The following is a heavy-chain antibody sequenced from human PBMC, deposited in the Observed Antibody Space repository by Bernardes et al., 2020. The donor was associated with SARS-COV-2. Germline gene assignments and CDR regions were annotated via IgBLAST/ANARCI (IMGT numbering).Heavy chain of an antibody. CDR2: INHSGST. V-gene: IGHV4-34*01. J-gene: IGHJ6*02. Sequence: SETLSLRCAVYGGSFSGYYWSWIRQPPGKGLEWIGEINHSGSTNYNPSLKSRVTISVDTSKNQFFLKLSSVTAADTAVYYCARGAGYCSSTSCYYPRHYYYYGMDVWGQGTTVTVSS. CDR3: ARGAGYCSSTSCYYPRHYYYYGMDV. CDR1: GGSFSGYY. D-gene: IGHD2-2*03.